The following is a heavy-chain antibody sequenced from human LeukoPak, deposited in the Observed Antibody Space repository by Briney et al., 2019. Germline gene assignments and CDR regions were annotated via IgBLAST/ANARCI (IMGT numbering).Heavy chain of an antibody. Sequence: ASVTVSCKASGYTFTGYYMHWVRLPPGQGFEWMGWTNTNNGGTHYDQKFQGRVTMTRNTSITTTYMELSRRTSGDTAVYYCARDGRGWYTTYFHNWGQGTLVTVSS. CDR3: ARDGRGWYTTYFHN. V-gene: IGHV1-2*02. CDR1: GYTFTGYY. D-gene: IGHD6-19*01. J-gene: IGHJ4*02. CDR2: TNTNNGGT.